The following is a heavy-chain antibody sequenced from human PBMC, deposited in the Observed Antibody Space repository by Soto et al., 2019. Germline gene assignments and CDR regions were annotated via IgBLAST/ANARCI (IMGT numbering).Heavy chain of an antibody. CDR3: AKDGGRGSGSSEGYYGMDV. CDR2: ISGSGGST. CDR1: GFTFSSYA. J-gene: IGHJ6*02. Sequence: GGSLRLSCAASGFTFSSYAMSWVRQAPGKGLEWVSAISGSGGSTYYADSVKGRFTISRDNSKNTLYLQMNSLRAEDTAVYYCAKDGGRGSGSSEGYYGMDVWGQGTTVTVSS. D-gene: IGHD3-10*01. V-gene: IGHV3-23*01.